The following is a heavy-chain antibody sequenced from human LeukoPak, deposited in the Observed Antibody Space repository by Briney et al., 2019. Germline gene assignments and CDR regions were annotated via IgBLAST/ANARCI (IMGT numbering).Heavy chain of an antibody. CDR2: INSDGRST. J-gene: IGHJ4*02. CDR1: GFTFSRYW. V-gene: IGHV3-74*01. D-gene: IGHD6-19*01. CDR3: ARDPDSSGWSSIEY. Sequence: PGGSLRLSCAASGFTFSRYWMHWVRQAPGKGLVWVSRINSDGRSTNYADSVKGRFTISRDNAKNTLYLQMNRLRAEDTAVYYCARDPDSSGWSSIEYWGQGTLVTVSS.